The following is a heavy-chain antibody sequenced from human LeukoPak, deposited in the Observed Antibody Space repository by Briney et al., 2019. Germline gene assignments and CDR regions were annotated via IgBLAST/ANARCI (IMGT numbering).Heavy chain of an antibody. V-gene: IGHV3-64*01. CDR1: GLTFSRYV. CDR3: ARGRIIRGTSSSYYGMDV. Sequence: AGRSLRLSCAASGLTFSRYVMHWVRQAPGKGLEYVSGISSNGGTTYYANSVEGRFTISRDNSKNTLSLQMGSLRVEDMAVYYCARGRIIRGTSSSYYGMDVWGQGTTVTVSS. D-gene: IGHD2/OR15-2a*01. CDR2: ISSNGGTT. J-gene: IGHJ6*02.